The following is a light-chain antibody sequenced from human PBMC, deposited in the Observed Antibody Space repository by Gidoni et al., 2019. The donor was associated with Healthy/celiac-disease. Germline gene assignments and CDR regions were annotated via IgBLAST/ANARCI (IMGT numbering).Light chain of an antibody. J-gene: IGKJ4*01. V-gene: IGKV1-39*01. Sequence: DIQMTQSPSSLSASVGDRVTITCRASQSISSYLNWYQQKPVKAPKLLIYAASSLQSGVPSRFSGSGSGIDFTLTISSLQPEEFATYYCQQRYSTRFXGXTKVEIK. CDR3: QQRYSTR. CDR2: AAS. CDR1: QSISSY.